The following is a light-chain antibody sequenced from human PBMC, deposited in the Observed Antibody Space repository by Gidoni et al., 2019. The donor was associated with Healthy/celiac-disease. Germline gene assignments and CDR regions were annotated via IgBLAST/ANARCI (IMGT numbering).Light chain of an antibody. CDR1: PSLLHSNGYNY. Sequence: DIVMTQSPLSLPVTSGEPASISCRSSPSLLHSNGYNYLDWYLQKPGQSPQLLIYLGSNRASGVPDRFSGSGSGTDFTLKISRVEAEDVGVYYCMQALQTPRTFGQGTKVEIK. CDR2: LGS. V-gene: IGKV2-28*01. CDR3: MQALQTPRT. J-gene: IGKJ1*01.